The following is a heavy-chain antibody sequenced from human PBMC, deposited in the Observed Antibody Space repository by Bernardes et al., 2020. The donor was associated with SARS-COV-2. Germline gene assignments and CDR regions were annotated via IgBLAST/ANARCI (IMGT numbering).Heavy chain of an antibody. CDR3: ARGGYSSSWHHDAFDI. CDR1: GYTFTSYY. J-gene: IGHJ3*02. CDR2: INPSGCST. V-gene: IGHV1-46*01. Sequence: ASVKVSCKASGYTFTSYYMHWVRQAPGQGLEWMGIINPSGCSTSYAQKFQGRVTITADESTSTAYMELSSLRSEDTAVYYCARGGYSSSWHHDAFDIWGQGTMVTVSS. D-gene: IGHD6-13*01.